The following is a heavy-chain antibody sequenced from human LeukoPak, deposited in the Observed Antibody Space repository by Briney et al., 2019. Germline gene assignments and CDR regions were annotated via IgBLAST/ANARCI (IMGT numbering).Heavy chain of an antibody. CDR2: IYHSGST. V-gene: IGHV4-30-2*01. J-gene: IGHJ2*01. D-gene: IGHD2-15*01. CDR1: GGSMSSGSYS. CDR3: ARDPGSPRGYFDL. Sequence: SQTLSLTCTVSGGSMSSGSYSWSWIRQPPGKGLEWIGYIYHSGSTYYNPSLKSRVAISVDRSKKQFSLKLSSVTAADTAVYYCARDPGSPRGYFDLWGRGTLVTVSS.